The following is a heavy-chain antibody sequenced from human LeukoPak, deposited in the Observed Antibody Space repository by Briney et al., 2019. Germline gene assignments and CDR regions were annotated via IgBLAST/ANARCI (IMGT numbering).Heavy chain of an antibody. D-gene: IGHD6-13*01. CDR2: ISYDGSNK. CDR1: GFTFSSYA. Sequence: GGSLRLSCAASGFTFSSYAMHWVRQAPGKGLEWVAVISYDGSNKYYADSVKGRLTISRDNSKNTLYLQMNSLRAEDTAIYYCAKGPGLSSSWRFDYWGQGTLVTVSS. J-gene: IGHJ4*02. V-gene: IGHV3-30-3*01. CDR3: AKGPGLSSSWRFDY.